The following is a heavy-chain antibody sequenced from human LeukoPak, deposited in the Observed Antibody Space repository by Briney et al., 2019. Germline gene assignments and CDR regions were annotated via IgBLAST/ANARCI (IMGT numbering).Heavy chain of an antibody. Sequence: PGGSLRLSCAASGFTFDDYAMHWVRQAPGKGLEWVSGISWNSGSIGYADSVKGRFTISRDNAKNSLYLQMNSLRAEDTALYYCAKGRLAAAGWLGYFDYWGQGTLVTVSS. CDR2: ISWNSGSI. D-gene: IGHD6-13*01. CDR3: AKGRLAAAGWLGYFDY. CDR1: GFTFDDYA. V-gene: IGHV3-9*01. J-gene: IGHJ4*02.